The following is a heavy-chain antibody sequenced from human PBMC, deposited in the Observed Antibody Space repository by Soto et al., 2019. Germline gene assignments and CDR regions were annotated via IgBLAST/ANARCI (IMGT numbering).Heavy chain of an antibody. V-gene: IGHV3-23*01. CDR3: ANQDIVVVPAAKITNWFDP. CDR1: GFTFSSYA. D-gene: IGHD2-2*01. CDR2: FIGSGVST. Sequence: PGGSLRLSCAASGFTFSSYAMSWVRQAPGKGLDWFSAFIGSGVSTYYADSVKGRFTISRDNSKNTLYLQMTSLRAEDTAVFYCANQDIVVVPAAKITNWFDPWGQGTLVTVSS. J-gene: IGHJ5*02.